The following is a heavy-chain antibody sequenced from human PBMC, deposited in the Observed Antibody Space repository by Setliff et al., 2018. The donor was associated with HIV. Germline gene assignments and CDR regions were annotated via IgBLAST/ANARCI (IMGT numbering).Heavy chain of an antibody. CDR3: ARGWSEGTTVVQVEYFHH. D-gene: IGHD3-10*01. Sequence: ASVKVSCKASGGTFSSYGITWVRQAPGQGLEWMGGSTPLLDTTNYAQKFQGRVTITTDESTNTVYMELSSLRSDDTAVYYCARGWSEGTTVVQVEYFHHWGQGTLVTVSS. J-gene: IGHJ1*01. CDR1: GGTFSSYG. CDR2: STPLLDTT. V-gene: IGHV1-69*05.